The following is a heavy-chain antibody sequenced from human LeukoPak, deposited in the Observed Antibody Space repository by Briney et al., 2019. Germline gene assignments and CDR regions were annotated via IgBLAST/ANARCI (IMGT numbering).Heavy chain of an antibody. V-gene: IGHV3-7*01. CDR3: ATHDVLPGYPYFDF. J-gene: IGHJ4*02. Sequence: GGSLRLSCATSGFIFRSYWMSWVRQAPGKGLEWVANIQQDGSVQYYVDSVKGRLTISRDNAKNSLYLQMTSLTAEDTAVYYCATHDVLPGYPYFDFWGQGTLVAVSS. D-gene: IGHD3-10*02. CDR1: GFIFRSYW. CDR2: IQQDGSVQ.